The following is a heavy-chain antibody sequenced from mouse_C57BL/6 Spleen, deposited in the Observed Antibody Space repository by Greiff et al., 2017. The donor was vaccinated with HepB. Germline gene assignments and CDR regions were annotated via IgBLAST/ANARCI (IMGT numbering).Heavy chain of an antibody. J-gene: IGHJ2*01. CDR1: GCNIKDYY. CDR3: ARGDGNYDY. D-gene: IGHD2-1*01. Sequence: EGQMQQSGAELVKPGASVKLSCTASGCNIKDYYMHWVKQRTEQGLERRGRSDPEDGETKYASKFQGKATITAETSPNTAYLQLSSLTSEETAVYYCARGDGNYDYWGQGTTLTVSS. V-gene: IGHV14-2*01. CDR2: SDPEDGET.